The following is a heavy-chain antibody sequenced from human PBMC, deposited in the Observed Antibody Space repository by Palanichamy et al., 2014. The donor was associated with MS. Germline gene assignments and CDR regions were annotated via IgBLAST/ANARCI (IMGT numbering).Heavy chain of an antibody. Sequence: QVQLQHGAAGLLKPSETLSLTCAVYGGSFSGYYWSWIRQPPGKGLEWIGEINHSGSTNYNPSLKSRVTISVDTSKNQFSLKLSSVTAADTAVYYCARGKTSSSWYFFDYWGQETLVTVSS. CDR3: ARGKTSSSWYFFDY. J-gene: IGHJ4*02. CDR1: GGSFSGYY. D-gene: IGHD6-13*01. V-gene: IGHV4-34*01. CDR2: INHSGST.